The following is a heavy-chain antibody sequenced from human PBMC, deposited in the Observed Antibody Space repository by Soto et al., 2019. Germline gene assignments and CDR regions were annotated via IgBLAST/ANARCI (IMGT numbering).Heavy chain of an antibody. CDR2: IYPGDSDT. CDR3: ALGGNPPYYYYGMDV. V-gene: IGHV5-51*01. Sequence: GESLKISCKGSGYSFTSYWIGWVRQMPGKGLEWMGIIYPGDSDTRYSPSFQGQATISADKSISTAYLQWSSLKASDTAMYYCALGGNPPYYYYGMDVWGQGTTVTVSS. J-gene: IGHJ6*02. CDR1: GYSFTSYW. D-gene: IGHD2-15*01.